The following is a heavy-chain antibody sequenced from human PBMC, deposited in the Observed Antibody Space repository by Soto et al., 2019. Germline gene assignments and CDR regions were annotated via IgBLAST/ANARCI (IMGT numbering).Heavy chain of an antibody. V-gene: IGHV3-9*01. D-gene: IGHD1-7*01. Sequence: EVQLVESWGGLRQPGRSLRLSCAASGFNFEEYAMHWVRQPPGKGLEWVSGITWNSGGIDYADSVRGRFTISRDNAKNSLFLQMDSLRGEDTALYYCAKDSSANYAVNPGRGMDVWGQGTTVTVSS. J-gene: IGHJ6*02. CDR2: ITWNSGGI. CDR1: GFNFEEYA. CDR3: AKDSSANYAVNPGRGMDV.